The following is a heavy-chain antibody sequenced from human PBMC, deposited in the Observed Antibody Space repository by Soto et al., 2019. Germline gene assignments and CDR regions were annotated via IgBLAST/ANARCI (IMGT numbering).Heavy chain of an antibody. Sequence: LRLSCAASGFTFSSYAMHWVRQAPGKGLEWVAVISYDGSNKYYADSVKGRFTISRDNSKNTLYLQMNSLRAEDTAVYYCARDRSITMIVATRAFDIWGQGTMVTVSS. CDR3: ARDRSITMIVATRAFDI. CDR1: GFTFSSYA. CDR2: ISYDGSNK. J-gene: IGHJ3*02. D-gene: IGHD3-22*01. V-gene: IGHV3-30-3*01.